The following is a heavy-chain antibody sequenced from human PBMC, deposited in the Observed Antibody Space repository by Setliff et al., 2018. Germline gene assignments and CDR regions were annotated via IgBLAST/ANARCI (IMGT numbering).Heavy chain of an antibody. CDR2: IYYTGIT. D-gene: IGHD2-2*01. CDR3: VRTFNGSPADR. V-gene: IGHV4-39*01. Sequence: PSETLSLTCTVSGDSINTPTYHWGWVRQPPGKGLEWIGLIYYTGITYYNPSLKSRVTISGDMSENQISLKLNPVTAADTAVYYCVRTFNGSPADRWGQGTLVTVSS. CDR1: GDSINTPTYH. J-gene: IGHJ5*02.